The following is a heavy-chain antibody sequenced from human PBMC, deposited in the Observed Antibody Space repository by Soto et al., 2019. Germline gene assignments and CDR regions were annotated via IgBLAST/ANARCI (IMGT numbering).Heavy chain of an antibody. V-gene: IGHV5-10-1*01. CDR2: IDPSDSYT. D-gene: IGHD3-10*01. CDR3: ARSSSRPLYGSGSPV. CDR1: GCSDTSYW. J-gene: IGHJ6*02. Sequence: PGAAPKISWNVFGCSDTSYWISWVRQMPGKGVEWLGRIDPSDSYTNYSPPFKGHVTIAADKSISTAYLQSSSLKASDTALYYCARSSSRPLYGSGSPVSGQGTTGTVSS.